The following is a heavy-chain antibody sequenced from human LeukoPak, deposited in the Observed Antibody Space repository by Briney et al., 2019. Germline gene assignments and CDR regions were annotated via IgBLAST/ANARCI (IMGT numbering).Heavy chain of an antibody. CDR1: GGSFSGYY. J-gene: IGHJ4*02. CDR2: INHSGST. CDR3: ARGSRYYGSGSYY. V-gene: IGHV4-34*01. Sequence: SETLSLTCAVYGGSFSGYYWSWIRQLPGKGLEWIGEINHSGSTNYNPSLKSRVTISVDTSKNQFSLKLSSVTAADTAVYYCARGSRYYGSGSYYWGQGTLVTVSS. D-gene: IGHD3-10*01.